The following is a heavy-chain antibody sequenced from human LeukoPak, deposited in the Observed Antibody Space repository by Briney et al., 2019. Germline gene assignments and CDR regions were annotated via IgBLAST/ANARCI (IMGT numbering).Heavy chain of an antibody. D-gene: IGHD4-17*01. CDR3: ARRDSYGDIFDY. J-gene: IGHJ4*02. Sequence: SETLSLTCTVSGGSISSSSYYWGWIRQPPGKGLEWIVNIFYSGSTYYNPSLRSRVTISLYTSRNQFSLKLSSVTAADTAVYYCARRDSYGDIFDYWGQGTLVTVSS. V-gene: IGHV4-39*01. CDR2: IFYSGST. CDR1: GGSISSSSYY.